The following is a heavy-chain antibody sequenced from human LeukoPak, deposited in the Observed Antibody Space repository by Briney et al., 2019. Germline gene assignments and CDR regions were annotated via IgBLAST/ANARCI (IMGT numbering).Heavy chain of an antibody. Sequence: PSQTLSLTCTVSGGSISSGDYYWSWIRQPPGKGLEWIGYIYYSGSTYYNSSLKSRVTISVDTSKNQFSLKLSSVTAADTAVYYCAREYNWNFNWFDPWGQGTLVTVSS. CDR3: AREYNWNFNWFDP. D-gene: IGHD1-1*01. CDR1: GGSISSGDYY. J-gene: IGHJ5*02. V-gene: IGHV4-30-4*01. CDR2: IYYSGST.